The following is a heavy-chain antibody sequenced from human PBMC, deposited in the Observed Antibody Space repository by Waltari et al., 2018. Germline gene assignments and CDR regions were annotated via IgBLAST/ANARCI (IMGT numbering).Heavy chain of an antibody. V-gene: IGHV4-59*01. D-gene: IGHD3-3*01. CDR3: GRSYDFWSGYPLDY. CDR1: GDSINNYY. CDR2: IAYNGRT. J-gene: IGHJ4*02. Sequence: QVQLQESGPGLVKPSETLSLTCAVSGDSINNYYWNWIRQPPVKELEWIGYIAYNGRTNYNPSLKSRVTISVDTSKTQFSLKLTSVTAADTAVYYCGRSYDFWSGYPLDYWGPGSLVTVSS.